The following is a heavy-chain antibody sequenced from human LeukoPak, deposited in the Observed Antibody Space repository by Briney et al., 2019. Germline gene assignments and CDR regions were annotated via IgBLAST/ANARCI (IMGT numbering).Heavy chain of an antibody. CDR1: GFTVSSSY. D-gene: IGHD2-15*01. J-gene: IGHJ5*02. CDR3: ARDLGRGA. CDR2: IYIDGST. Sequence: GGSLRLSCAASGFTVSSSYMCWVRQAPGKGLEWVSVIYIDGSTYYADSVKGRFTISRDNSKNTLYLQMNSLRAEDTAMYYCARDLGRGAWGQGTLVTVSS. V-gene: IGHV3-53*01.